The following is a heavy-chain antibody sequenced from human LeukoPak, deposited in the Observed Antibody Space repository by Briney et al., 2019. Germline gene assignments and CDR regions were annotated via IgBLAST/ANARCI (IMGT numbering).Heavy chain of an antibody. CDR2: IYYTGST. V-gene: IGHV4-59*11. J-gene: IGHJ6*03. D-gene: IGHD3-22*01. CDR1: GGSISSHY. Sequence: LETLSLTCTVSGGSISSHYWTWIRQPPGKGLEWIGYIYYTGSTNYNPSLKSRVSISVDTSKNQFSLKLSSVTAADTAVYYCARGATYYYDSSTYPVYYMDVWGKGTTVTVSS. CDR3: ARGATYYYDSSTYPVYYMDV.